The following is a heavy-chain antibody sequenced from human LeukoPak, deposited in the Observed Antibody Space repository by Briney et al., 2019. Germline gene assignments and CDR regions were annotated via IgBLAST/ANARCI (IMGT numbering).Heavy chain of an antibody. V-gene: IGHV1-18*04. CDR3: ARVPGYCSSTRCYDENWFDP. Sequence: ASVKVSCKASGYTFTSYGISWVRQAPGQGLEWMGWISAYKGNANYAQKLQGRVTMTTDTSTSTAYMELRSLRSDDTAVYYCARVPGYCSSTRCYDENWFDPWGQGTLVTVSS. J-gene: IGHJ5*02. CDR2: ISAYKGNA. CDR1: GYTFTSYG. D-gene: IGHD2-2*01.